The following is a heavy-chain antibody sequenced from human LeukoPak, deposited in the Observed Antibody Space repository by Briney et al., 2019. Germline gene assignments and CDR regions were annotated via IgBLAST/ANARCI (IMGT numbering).Heavy chain of an antibody. CDR3: AREGGYSYAPYYYYGMDV. J-gene: IGHJ6*02. CDR2: IIPILGIA. V-gene: IGHV1-69*04. D-gene: IGHD5-18*01. CDR1: GGTFSSYA. Sequence: SVNVCCKASGGTFSSYAISWVRQAPGQGLEWMGRIIPILGIANYAQKFKGRVAITADKSTSTAYMELSRLRSEDTAVYYCAREGGYSYAPYYYYGMDVWGQGTTVTVSS.